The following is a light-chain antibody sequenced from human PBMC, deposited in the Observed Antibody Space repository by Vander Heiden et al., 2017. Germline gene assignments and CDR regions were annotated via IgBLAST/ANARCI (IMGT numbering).Light chain of an antibody. Sequence: DIQMTQSPSSLSASVGDRVTITCRASQNISKYLNWYQQKPGKAPKVLIYAASSLQSGVPSRFSGSGSGTDFTLTVSSLQPEDFATYYCQHSYDTLTFGPGTKVDIK. CDR1: QNISKY. CDR3: QHSYDTLT. V-gene: IGKV1-39*01. CDR2: AAS. J-gene: IGKJ3*01.